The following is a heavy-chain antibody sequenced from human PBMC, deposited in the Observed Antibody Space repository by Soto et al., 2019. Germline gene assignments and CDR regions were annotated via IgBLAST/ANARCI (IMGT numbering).Heavy chain of an antibody. CDR2: INHGGST. CDR3: ARGGGNSGYFFDY. CDR1: GGSLSDYS. V-gene: IGHV4-34*02. J-gene: IGHJ4*02. D-gene: IGHD5-12*01. Sequence: QVKLRLWGAGLLKPSETLSLRCAVYGGSLSDYSWSWIRQSPEKGLEWIGEINHGGSTKYNPSLKSRVTISVDTSKNQVSLILTSATAADTAVYRCARGGGNSGYFFDYWGRGTLVTVSS.